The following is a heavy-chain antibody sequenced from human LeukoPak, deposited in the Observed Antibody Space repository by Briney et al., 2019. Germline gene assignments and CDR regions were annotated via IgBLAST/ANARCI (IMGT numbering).Heavy chain of an antibody. CDR2: ISGSGGST. Sequence: PGGSLRLSCAASGFTFSSYGMGWVRQAPGKGLEWVSAISGSGGSTYYADSVKGRFTISRDNSKNTLYLQMNSLRAEDTAVYYCAKALRPGVIVHKFDYWGQGTLVTVSS. V-gene: IGHV3-23*01. CDR1: GFTFSSYG. J-gene: IGHJ4*02. D-gene: IGHD3-16*02. CDR3: AKALRPGVIVHKFDY.